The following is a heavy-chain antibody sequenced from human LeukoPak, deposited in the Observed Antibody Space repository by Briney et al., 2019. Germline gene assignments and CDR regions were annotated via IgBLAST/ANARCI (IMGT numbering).Heavy chain of an antibody. CDR1: GFTFSSYG. J-gene: IGHJ3*02. CDR3: AKGLTGDYWSGDAFDI. D-gene: IGHD7-27*01. Sequence: GGSLRLSCAASGFTFSSYGMHWVRQAPGKGLEWVAFIRYDGSNKYYADSVKGRFTISRDNSKNTLYLQMNSLRAEDTAVYYCAKGLTGDYWSGDAFDIWGQGTMVTVSS. V-gene: IGHV3-30*02. CDR2: IRYDGSNK.